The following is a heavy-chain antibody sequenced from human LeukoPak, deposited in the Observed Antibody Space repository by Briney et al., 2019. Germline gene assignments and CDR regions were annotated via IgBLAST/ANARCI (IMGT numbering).Heavy chain of an antibody. D-gene: IGHD2-2*02. Sequence: PSETLSLTCTVSGGSISSYYWSWLRQPPGKGLEWIGTVYYSGSTYYIPSLKSRVTISVDTSKNQFSLKLSSVTAADTAVYYCARHLYYCSSSSCYTRFDPWGQGTLVTVSS. CDR3: ARHLYYCSSSSCYTRFDP. CDR1: GGSISSYY. J-gene: IGHJ5*02. CDR2: VYYSGST. V-gene: IGHV4-59*04.